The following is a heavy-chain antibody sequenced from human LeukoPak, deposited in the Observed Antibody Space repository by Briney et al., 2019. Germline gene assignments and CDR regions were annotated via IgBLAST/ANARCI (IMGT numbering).Heavy chain of an antibody. D-gene: IGHD4-17*01. CDR3: ARDDYGDLYYFDY. J-gene: IGHJ4*02. Sequence: GGSLRLSCAASGFTFSSYSMNWVRQAPGKGLEWVSFISSSSSYIYYADSVKCRFTITRDNAKNSLYLQMNSLRAEDTAVYYCARDDYGDLYYFDYWGQGTLVTVSS. CDR1: GFTFSSYS. CDR2: ISSSSSYI. V-gene: IGHV3-21*06.